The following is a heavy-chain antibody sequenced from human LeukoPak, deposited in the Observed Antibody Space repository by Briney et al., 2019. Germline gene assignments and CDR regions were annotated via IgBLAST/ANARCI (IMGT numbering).Heavy chain of an antibody. CDR2: IYYSGST. J-gene: IGHJ4*02. CDR3: AREYYYGSGNYYNRIDY. Sequence: SETLSLTCTVSGGSISSYYWSWIRQPPGKGLEWIGYIYYSGSTNYNPSLKSRVTISVDTSKNQFSLKLRSVTAADTAVYYCAREYYYGSGNYYNRIDYWGQGTLVTVSS. V-gene: IGHV4-59*01. CDR1: GGSISSYY. D-gene: IGHD3-10*01.